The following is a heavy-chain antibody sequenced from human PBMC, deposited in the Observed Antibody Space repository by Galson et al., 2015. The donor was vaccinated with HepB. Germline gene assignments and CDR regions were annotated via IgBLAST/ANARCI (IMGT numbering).Heavy chain of an antibody. V-gene: IGHV3-23*01. CDR2: ISGSGGST. J-gene: IGHJ6*03. D-gene: IGHD6-13*01. Sequence: SLRLSCAASGFTFSSYAMSWVRQAPGKGLEWVSAISGSGGSTYYADSVKGRFTISRDNSKNTLYLQMNSLRAEDTAVYYCAKNGAAGGYMDVWGKGTTVTVSS. CDR3: AKNGAAGGYMDV. CDR1: GFTFSSYA.